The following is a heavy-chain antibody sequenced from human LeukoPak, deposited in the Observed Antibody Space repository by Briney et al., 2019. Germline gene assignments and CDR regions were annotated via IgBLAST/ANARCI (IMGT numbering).Heavy chain of an antibody. D-gene: IGHD3-9*01. J-gene: IGHJ3*02. CDR2: ISAYNGNT. Sequence: ASVKVSCKASGYTFTSYGISWVRQAPGQGLEWMGWISAYNGNTNYAQKLQGRVTITADKSTSTAYMELRSLRSDDTAVYYCASNILAGYYRGHDAFDIWGQGTMVTVSS. CDR1: GYTFTSYG. CDR3: ASNILAGYYRGHDAFDI. V-gene: IGHV1-18*01.